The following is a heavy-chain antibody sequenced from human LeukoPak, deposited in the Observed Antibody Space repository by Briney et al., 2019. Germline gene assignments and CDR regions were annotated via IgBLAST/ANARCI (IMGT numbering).Heavy chain of an antibody. CDR2: IYYSGST. CDR1: GGSISSSSYY. Sequence: SETLSLTCTVSGGSISSSSYYWGWIRQPPGKGLEWIGSIYYSGSTYYNPSLKSRVTISVDTPKNQFSLKLSSVTAADTAVYYCASSSYGYFDYWGQGTLVTVSS. D-gene: IGHD5-18*01. J-gene: IGHJ4*02. V-gene: IGHV4-39*07. CDR3: ASSSYGYFDY.